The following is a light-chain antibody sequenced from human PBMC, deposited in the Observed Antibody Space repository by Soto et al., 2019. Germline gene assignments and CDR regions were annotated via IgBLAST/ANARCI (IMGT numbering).Light chain of an antibody. CDR2: AAS. J-gene: IGKJ4*01. Sequence: DIQMTQSPSTLSGSVGDRVTITCRASQGISSYLAWYQQKPGKAPKLLIYAASTLQSGVPSRFSGSGSGTDFTLTISSLQPEDFATYYCQQLNSYPRGLTFGGGTKV. CDR1: QGISSY. V-gene: IGKV1-9*01. CDR3: QQLNSYPRGLT.